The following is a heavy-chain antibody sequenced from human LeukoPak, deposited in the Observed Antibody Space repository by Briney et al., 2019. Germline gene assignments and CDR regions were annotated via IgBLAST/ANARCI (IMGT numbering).Heavy chain of an antibody. CDR1: GFTFSSYT. D-gene: IGHD1-14*01. CDR2: ILYGGSNE. V-gene: IGHV3-30-3*01. J-gene: IGHJ4*02. CDR3: ARDPTSETAYY. Sequence: PGGSLRLSCAASGFTFSSYTMHWVRQAPGKGLEWVTLILYGGSNEYYADSVKGRFTISRDNAKNSLYLQMNSLRAEDTAVYYCARDPTSETAYYWGQGTLVTVSS.